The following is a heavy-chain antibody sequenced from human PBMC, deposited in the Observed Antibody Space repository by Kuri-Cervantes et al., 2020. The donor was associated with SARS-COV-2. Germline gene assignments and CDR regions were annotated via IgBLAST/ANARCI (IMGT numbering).Heavy chain of an antibody. Sequence: GESLTLSCAGSGFTFSSYAMGWVRHAPGTGLEWVSAISGSGGSTYYADSVKGRFTISRDTSKNTLYLQMNSLRAEDTAVYYCAKDWHRVELYYYYGMDVWGQGTTVTVSS. CDR3: AKDWHRVELYYYYGMDV. J-gene: IGHJ6*02. CDR2: ISGSGGST. D-gene: IGHD1-7*01. CDR1: GFTFSSYA. V-gene: IGHV3-23*01.